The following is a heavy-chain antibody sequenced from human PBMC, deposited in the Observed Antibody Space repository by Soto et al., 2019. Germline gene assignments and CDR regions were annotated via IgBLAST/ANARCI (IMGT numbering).Heavy chain of an antibody. CDR1: GGTFNTYP. Sequence: QVQLVQSGAEVKKPGSSVKVSCKASGGTFNTYPISWVRQVPGQGLEWMGGIMPLYAKPTYAQPFLGRLTIAADEHTSRVYMELSSLRSEDTALYYCASLNNWSSGDGRIDVWGRGTAVSVSS. CDR2: IMPLYAKP. V-gene: IGHV1-69*01. D-gene: IGHD1-26*01. J-gene: IGHJ6*02. CDR3: ASLNNWSSGDGRIDV.